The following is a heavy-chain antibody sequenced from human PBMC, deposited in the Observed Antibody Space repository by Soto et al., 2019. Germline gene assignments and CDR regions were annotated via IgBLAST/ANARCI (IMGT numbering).Heavy chain of an antibody. CDR2: IWYDGSEE. CDR3: ARDEEYYFRY. Sequence: QVQLVESVGGVVQPGRSLRLSCAASVFTFSTHVMHWVSQAPGRGLEWVAVIWYDGSEENYADSVQGRFTISRDNAKITVYLQMNSLRAEDTAVYYCARDEEYYFRYWGQGTLVTVAS. V-gene: IGHV3-33*01. D-gene: IGHD3-10*01. CDR1: VFTFSTHV. J-gene: IGHJ4*02.